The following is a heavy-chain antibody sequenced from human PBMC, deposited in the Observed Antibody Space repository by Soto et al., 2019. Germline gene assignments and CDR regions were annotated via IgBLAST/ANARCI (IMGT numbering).Heavy chain of an antibody. Sequence: QVQLVQSGAEVKKPGASVKVSCKASGYTFTSYGISWVRQAPGQGLEWMGWISAYNGNTNYAQKLQGRVTMTTDTPPSTAYMELRSLRSDDTAVYYCARDYYGSGTRTNWFDPWGQGTLVTVSS. D-gene: IGHD3-10*01. CDR3: ARDYYGSGTRTNWFDP. V-gene: IGHV1-18*01. CDR2: ISAYNGNT. CDR1: GYTFTSYG. J-gene: IGHJ5*02.